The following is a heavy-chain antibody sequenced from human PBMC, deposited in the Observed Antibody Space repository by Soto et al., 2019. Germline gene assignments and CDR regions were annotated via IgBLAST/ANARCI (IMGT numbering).Heavy chain of an antibody. CDR2: ISAYNGNT. CDR1: GYPFTSYG. J-gene: IGHJ4*02. V-gene: IGHV1-18*04. Sequence: GSVKVSFKASGYPFTSYGISWVRQAPGQGLEWMGWISAYNGNTNYAQKLQGRVTMTTDTSTRTAYMELRSLRSDDTAVYYCARVYRLNWDYWGQGTLVTVSS. CDR3: ARVYRLNWDY. D-gene: IGHD2-8*01.